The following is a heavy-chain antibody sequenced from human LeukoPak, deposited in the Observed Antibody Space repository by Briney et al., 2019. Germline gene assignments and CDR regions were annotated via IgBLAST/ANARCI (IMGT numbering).Heavy chain of an antibody. CDR1: GFTFSSYG. J-gene: IGHJ4*02. D-gene: IGHD2-2*01. V-gene: IGHV3-30*18. CDR2: ISYDGSNK. CDR3: AKETQDIVVVPAAMRFDY. Sequence: PGRSLRLSCAASGFTFSSYGMHWVRQAPGTGLEWVAVISYDGSNKYYADSVKGRFSISRDNSKNTLYLQMNSLRAEDTAVYYCAKETQDIVVVPAAMRFDYWGQGTLVTVSS.